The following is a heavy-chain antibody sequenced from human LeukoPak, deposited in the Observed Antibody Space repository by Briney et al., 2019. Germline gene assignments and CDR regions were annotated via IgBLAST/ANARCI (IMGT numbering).Heavy chain of an antibody. Sequence: SETLSLTCTVSGGSISSGGYYWSWIRQHPGKGLEWIGYIYYSGSTYYNPPLKSRVTISVDTSKNQFPLKLSSVTAADTAVYYCARVGGLTGDFWFDPWGQGTLVTVSS. CDR3: ARVGGLTGDFWFDP. CDR2: IYYSGST. J-gene: IGHJ5*02. V-gene: IGHV4-31*03. CDR1: GGSISSGGYY. D-gene: IGHD7-27*01.